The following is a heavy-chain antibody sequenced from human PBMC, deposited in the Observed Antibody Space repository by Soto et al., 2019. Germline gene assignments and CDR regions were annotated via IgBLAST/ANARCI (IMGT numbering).Heavy chain of an antibody. V-gene: IGHV3-33*01. CDR1: DCTLSSYA. D-gene: IGHD2-15*01. J-gene: IGHJ6*02. CDR2: LWYDETNN. CDR3: ARDYPNCSGGSCYYVDYYYGMDV. Sequence: GGSLRLSCAASDCTLSSYAMNCVRQAPGKGLEWVAILWYDETNNYYKESVKGRFTISRDKSKNTLCLQTSSLRAEATAVSYCARDYPNCSGGSCYYVDYYYGMDVWGQGTTVTVSS.